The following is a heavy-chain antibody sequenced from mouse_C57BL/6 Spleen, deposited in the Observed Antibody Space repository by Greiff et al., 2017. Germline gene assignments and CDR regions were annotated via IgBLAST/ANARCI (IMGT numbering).Heavy chain of an antibody. Sequence: EVHLVESGGGLVKPGGSLTLSCAASGFTFSDYGMHWVRQAPEKGLEWVAYISSGSSTIYYADTVKGRFTISRDNAKNTLFLQMTRLSSEDTAMYYWARGGNYYGSRSYFDYWGQGTTLTVSS. J-gene: IGHJ2*01. CDR1: GFTFSDYG. D-gene: IGHD1-1*01. CDR3: ARGGNYYGSRSYFDY. CDR2: ISSGSSTI. V-gene: IGHV5-17*01.